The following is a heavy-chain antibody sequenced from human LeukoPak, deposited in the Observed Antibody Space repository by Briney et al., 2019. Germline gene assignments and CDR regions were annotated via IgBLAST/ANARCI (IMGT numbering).Heavy chain of an antibody. V-gene: IGHV3-30*04. CDR2: ISDGESHK. D-gene: IGHD3-16*01. CDR3: GRDFVGGDPDYLDY. J-gene: IGHJ4*02. CDR1: GFTFSAYT. Sequence: PGRSLTLSCAASGFTFSAYTMHWIRQAPGKGLEWMADISDGESHKYYADSVKGRFTISRANSKNTLYLLMNSLSAEETDVYYWGRDFVGGDPDYLDYWGQGTLVTVSS.